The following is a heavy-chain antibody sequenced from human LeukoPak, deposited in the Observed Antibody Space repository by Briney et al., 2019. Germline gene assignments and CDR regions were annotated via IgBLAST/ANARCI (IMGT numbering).Heavy chain of an antibody. D-gene: IGHD1-26*01. CDR1: GFTVSSNY. CDR2: IYSGGNT. Sequence: GGSLRLSCAASGFTVSSNYMSWVRQAPGKGLEWVSVIYSGGNTYYADSVKGRFTISRDNSKNTLYLQMNSLRAEDTALYYCMKDIGSWSGVDDAFDIWGQGTMVTVSS. CDR3: MKDIGSWSGVDDAFDI. V-gene: IGHV3-53*01. J-gene: IGHJ3*02.